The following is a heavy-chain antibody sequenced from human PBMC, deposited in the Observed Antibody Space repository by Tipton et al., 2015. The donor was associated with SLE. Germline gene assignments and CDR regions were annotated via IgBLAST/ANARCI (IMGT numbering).Heavy chain of an antibody. CDR3: AGAWQGYCSGGTCYVLDY. J-gene: IGHJ4*02. CDR2: ISNSETT. D-gene: IGHD2-15*01. Sequence: TLSLTCTVSGDSISSHYWSWIRQAPGKGLEWIGYISNSETTNYNPSLKSRVTISVDTSKNQFTLKLRSVTAADTAVYYCAGAWQGYCSGGTCYVLDYWGQGTLVTVSS. CDR1: GDSISSHY. V-gene: IGHV4-59*11.